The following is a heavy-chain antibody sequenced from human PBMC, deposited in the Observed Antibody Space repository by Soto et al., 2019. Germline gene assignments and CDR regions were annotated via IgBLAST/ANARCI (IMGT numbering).Heavy chain of an antibody. CDR1: GGSISSYY. CDR2: IYYSGST. CDR3: ASPGEQQLVQYFQH. J-gene: IGHJ1*01. V-gene: IGHV4-59*08. Sequence: SETLSLTCTVSGGSISSYYWSWIRQPPGKGLEWIGYIYYSGSTNYNPSLKSRVTISVDTSKNQLSLKLSSVTAADTAVYYWASPGEQQLVQYFQHWGQGTLVTVSS. D-gene: IGHD6-13*01.